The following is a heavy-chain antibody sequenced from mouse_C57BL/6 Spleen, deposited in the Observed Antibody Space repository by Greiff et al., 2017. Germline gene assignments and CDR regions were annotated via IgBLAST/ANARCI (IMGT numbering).Heavy chain of an antibody. CDR2: IYPGSGST. CDR3: ARGSEYRNPRFDY. Sequence: QVQLQQPGAELVKPGASVKMSCKASGYTFTSYWITWVKQRPGQGLEWIGDIYPGSGSTNYNEKFKSKATLTVDTSSSTACMQLSSLTSEDSAVYDGARGSEYRNPRFDYWGQGTTLTVSS. J-gene: IGHJ2*01. CDR1: GYTFTSYW. V-gene: IGHV1-55*01. D-gene: IGHD2-5*01.